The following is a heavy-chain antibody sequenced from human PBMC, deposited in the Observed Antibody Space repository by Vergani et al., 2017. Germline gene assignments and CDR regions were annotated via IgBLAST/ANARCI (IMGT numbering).Heavy chain of an antibody. D-gene: IGHD2-15*01. V-gene: IGHV3-23*01. CDR2: ISGGGGNT. CDR3: AKARDPNCKGGNCYSYCYGLDL. CDR1: GFTFSSNA. J-gene: IGHJ6*02. Sequence: EVQLLESGGGLVQPGGSLRLSCGASGFTFSSNAMTWARQAPGRGLEWVSGISGGGGNTYYRDSVKGRFTSSRDNSKDTLYLQMNSLRVEDTAIYYCAKARDPNCKGGNCYSYCYGLDLWGEGTTVTVS.